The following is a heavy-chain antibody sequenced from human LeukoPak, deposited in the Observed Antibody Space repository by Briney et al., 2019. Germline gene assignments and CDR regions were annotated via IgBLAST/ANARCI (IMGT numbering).Heavy chain of an antibody. CDR2: ISYDGSNK. Sequence: GGSLRLSFAASGFTFSNYAMNWVRQAPGKGLEWVAVISYDGSNKYYADSVKGRFTISRDNSKNTLYLQMNSLRAEDTAVYYCARDGSGSYYGYWGQGTLVTVSS. CDR3: ARDGSGSYYGY. J-gene: IGHJ4*02. V-gene: IGHV3-30*04. CDR1: GFTFSNYA. D-gene: IGHD1-26*01.